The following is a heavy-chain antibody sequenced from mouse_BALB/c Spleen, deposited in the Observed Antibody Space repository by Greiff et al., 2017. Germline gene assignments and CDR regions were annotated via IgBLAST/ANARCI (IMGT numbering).Heavy chain of an antibody. CDR1: GFTFSSYA. CDR2: ISSGGST. V-gene: IGHV5-6-5*01. J-gene: IGHJ3*01. CDR3: AREGTTVVATEAY. D-gene: IGHD1-1*01. Sequence: EVKLMESGGGLVKPGGSLKLSCAASGFTFSSYAMSWVRQTPEKRLAWVASISSGGSTYYPDSVKGRFTLSRDNARNILYLQMSSLRSEDTAMYYCAREGTTVVATEAYWGQGTLVTVSA.